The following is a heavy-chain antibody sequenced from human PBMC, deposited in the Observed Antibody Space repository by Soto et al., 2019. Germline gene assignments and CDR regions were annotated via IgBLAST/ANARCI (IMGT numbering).Heavy chain of an antibody. Sequence: PGGSLRLSCAASGFTFSSYAMSWVRQAPGKGLEWVSVISGSGDSTYYSDSVKGRFTISRDNSKNTLYLQMNSLRAEDTAIYYCAHPYYSGSSYYGIDVWGRGTTVTVSS. D-gene: IGHD3-10*01. J-gene: IGHJ6*02. CDR2: ISGSGDST. CDR1: GFTFSSYA. CDR3: AHPYYSGSSYYGIDV. V-gene: IGHV3-23*01.